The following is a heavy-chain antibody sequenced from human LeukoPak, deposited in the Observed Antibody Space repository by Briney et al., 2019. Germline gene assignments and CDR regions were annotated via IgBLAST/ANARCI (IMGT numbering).Heavy chain of an antibody. CDR1: GFTFSIYA. J-gene: IGHJ3*02. V-gene: IGHV3-15*01. Sequence: TGGSLRLSCAASGFTFSIYAMSWVRQAPGKGLEWVGRIKSKSDGGTTDYAAPVKGRFTISRDDSKNTLFLQMNSLKTEDTAVYYCTTGVTWGGMRDTFDIWGQGTMVTVSS. CDR3: TTGVTWGGMRDTFDI. D-gene: IGHD3-16*01. CDR2: IKSKSDGGTT.